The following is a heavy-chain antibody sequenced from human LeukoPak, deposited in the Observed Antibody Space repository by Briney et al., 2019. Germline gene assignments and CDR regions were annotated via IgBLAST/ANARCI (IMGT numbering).Heavy chain of an antibody. V-gene: IGHV4-34*01. CDR1: GVSLNNYY. D-gene: IGHD2-2*01. J-gene: IGHJ5*02. Sequence: SETLSLTCAVYGVSLNNYYWSWIRQSPGKGLEWIGEAILGGGTDYSPSLKSRVTISVDTSKNQFSLKLSSVTAADTAVYYCARGHIVVVPAARGGNWFDPWGQGTLVTVSS. CDR3: ARGHIVVVPAARGGNWFDP. CDR2: AILGGGT.